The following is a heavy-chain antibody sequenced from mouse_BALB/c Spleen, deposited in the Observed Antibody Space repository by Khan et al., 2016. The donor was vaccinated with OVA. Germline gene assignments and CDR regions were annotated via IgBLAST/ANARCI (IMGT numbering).Heavy chain of an antibody. CDR2: ISTGGHYT. CDR3: ARLAYYYDSEGFAY. D-gene: IGHD1-1*01. V-gene: IGHV5-6*01. CDR1: GFTFSNYG. Sequence: EVQLQESGGDLVKPGGSLKLSCAASGFTFSNYGMSWVRQTPDKRLEWVATISTGGHYTYYPDSVKGRFTISRDNATNTLYLQMTSLRSEDTAIVYCARLAYYYDSEGFAYWGQGTLVTVSS. J-gene: IGHJ3*01.